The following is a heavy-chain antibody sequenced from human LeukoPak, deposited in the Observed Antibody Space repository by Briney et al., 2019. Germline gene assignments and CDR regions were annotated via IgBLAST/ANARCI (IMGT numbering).Heavy chain of an antibody. CDR1: GFSFTSYW. V-gene: IGHV5-51*01. CDR2: ICPGDSDT. CDR3: ARQPYDSSGYYRGAFDI. D-gene: IGHD3-22*01. Sequence: GESLKISCKGSGFSFTSYWIGWVRQMPGKGLEWMGIICPGDSDTRYTPSFQGQVTISADESISTAYLQWSSLKASDTAIYYCARQPYDSSGYYRGAFDIWGQGTVVTVSS. J-gene: IGHJ3*02.